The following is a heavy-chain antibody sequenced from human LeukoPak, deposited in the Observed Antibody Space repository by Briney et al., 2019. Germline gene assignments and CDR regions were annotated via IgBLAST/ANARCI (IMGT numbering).Heavy chain of an antibody. Sequence: PGKSLRLSCAASGFRFSGYGTYWVRQAPGKGLEWVAFIWNDGSNKVYVDSVKGRFTISRDNAKRMLYLEMSSLRPEDTAVYYCARLFSVDILTGYLDYWGQGTLVTVSS. J-gene: IGHJ4*02. D-gene: IGHD3-9*01. CDR3: ARLFSVDILTGYLDY. V-gene: IGHV3-33*07. CDR2: IWNDGSNK. CDR1: GFRFSGYG.